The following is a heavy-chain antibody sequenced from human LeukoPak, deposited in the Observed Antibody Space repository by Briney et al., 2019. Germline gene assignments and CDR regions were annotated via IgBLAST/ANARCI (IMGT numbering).Heavy chain of an antibody. CDR1: GFTFSSYA. Sequence: GRSLRLSCAASGFTFSSYAMHWVRQAPGKGLEWVAVISYDGSNKYYADSVKGRFTISRDNSKNTLYLQMNSLRAEDTAVYYRARETELGSVAVDYWGQGTLVTVSS. D-gene: IGHD6-19*01. CDR2: ISYDGSNK. J-gene: IGHJ4*02. CDR3: ARETELGSVAVDY. V-gene: IGHV3-30-3*01.